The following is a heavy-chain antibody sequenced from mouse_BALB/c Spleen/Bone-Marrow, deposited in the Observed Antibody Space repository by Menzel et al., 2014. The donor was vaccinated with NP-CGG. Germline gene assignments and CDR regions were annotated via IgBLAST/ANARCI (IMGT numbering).Heavy chain of an antibody. V-gene: IGHV1S81*02. CDR1: GYTFTSYW. CDR3: ARTYFDY. J-gene: IGHJ2*01. CDR2: INPSNGRT. Sequence: VKLQESGAELVKPGASVKLSCKASGYTFTSYWMHWVKQRPGQGLEWIGEINPSNGRTNYNEKFKSKATLTVDKSSSTAYMQLSSLTSEDSAVYYRARTYFDYWGQGTTLTVSS.